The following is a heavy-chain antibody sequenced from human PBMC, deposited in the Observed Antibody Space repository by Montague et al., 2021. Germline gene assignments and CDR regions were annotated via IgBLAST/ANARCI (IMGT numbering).Heavy chain of an antibody. D-gene: IGHD3-10*01. CDR3: AREDYFDSMNYYYYGIDV. V-gene: IGHV3-48*02. CDR1: GFTFSSYA. J-gene: IGHJ6*02. CDR2: ITCNRRAK. Sequence: SLRLSCAASGFTFSSYAMHWVRQAPGKGLEWVSSITCNRRAKYYADSVKGRFTISRDNAKNSLYLQMNSLRDEDTAVYYCAREDYFDSMNYYYYGIDVWGQGTTVTVSS.